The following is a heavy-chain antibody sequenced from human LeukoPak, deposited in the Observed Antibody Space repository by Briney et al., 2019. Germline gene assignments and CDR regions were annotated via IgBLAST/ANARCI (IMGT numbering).Heavy chain of an antibody. V-gene: IGHV3-21*01. Sequence: GGSLRLSCAASGFTFSSYSMNWVRQAPGEGLEWVSSISSSSSYIYYADSVKGRLTISRDNAKNSLYLEMNSLRAEDTAVYYCARDFGSWTIDYWGQGTLVTVSS. CDR2: ISSSSSYI. D-gene: IGHD6-13*01. CDR3: ARDFGSWTIDY. CDR1: GFTFSSYS. J-gene: IGHJ4*02.